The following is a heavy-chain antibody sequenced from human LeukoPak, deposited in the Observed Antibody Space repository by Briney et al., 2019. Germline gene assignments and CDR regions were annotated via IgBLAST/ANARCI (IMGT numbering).Heavy chain of an antibody. CDR3: ARDEPGKSEAFDI. CDR1: GFTFSDHY. V-gene: IGHV3-72*01. J-gene: IGHJ3*02. D-gene: IGHD1-14*01. CDR2: TRNKANSYTT. Sequence: PGGSLRLSCAASGFTFSDHYMDWVRQAPGKGLEWVGRTRNKANSYTTEYAASVKGRFTISRDDSKNSLYLQMNSLKTEDTAVYYCARDEPGKSEAFDIWGQGTMVTVSS.